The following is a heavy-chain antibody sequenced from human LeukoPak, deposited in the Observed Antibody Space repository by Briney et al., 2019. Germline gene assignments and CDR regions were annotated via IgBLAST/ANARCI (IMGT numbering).Heavy chain of an antibody. D-gene: IGHD6-13*01. V-gene: IGHV1-24*01. CDR1: GYTLTELS. CDR3: ARGPDSSSVYYYYYGMDV. J-gene: IGHJ6*02. Sequence: ASVKVSCKVSGYTLTELSMHWVRQAPGKGLEWMGGFDPEDGETIYAQKFQGRVTMTRNTSISTAYMELSSLRSEDTAVYYCARGPDSSSVYYYYYGMDVWGQGTTVTVSS. CDR2: FDPEDGET.